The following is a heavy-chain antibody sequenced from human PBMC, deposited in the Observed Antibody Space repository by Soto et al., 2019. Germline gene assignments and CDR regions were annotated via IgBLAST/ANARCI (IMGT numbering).Heavy chain of an antibody. CDR1: GFTFSSYS. J-gene: IGHJ6*03. Sequence: GGSLRLSCAASGFTFSSYSMNWVRQAPGKGLEWVSSISSSSSYIYYADSVKGRFTISRDNAKNSLYLQMNSLRAEDTAVYYCARAIRGYSYGYYYYYYMDVWGKGTTVTVSS. CDR2: ISSSSSYI. V-gene: IGHV3-21*01. D-gene: IGHD5-18*01. CDR3: ARAIRGYSYGYYYYYYMDV.